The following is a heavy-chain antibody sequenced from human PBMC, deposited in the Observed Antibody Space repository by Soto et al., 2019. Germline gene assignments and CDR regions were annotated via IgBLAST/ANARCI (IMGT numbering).Heavy chain of an antibody. D-gene: IGHD3-10*01. CDR1: GGSISSYY. CDR3: ASNCMVRGVMGSFDY. V-gene: IGHV4-59*01. Sequence: SEPLSLTCTVSGGSISSYYWSWIRQPPGKGLEWIGYIYYSGSTNYNPSLKSRVTISVDTSKNQFSLKLSSVTAADTAVYYCASNCMVRGVMGSFDYWGQGTLVTVSS. CDR2: IYYSGST. J-gene: IGHJ4*02.